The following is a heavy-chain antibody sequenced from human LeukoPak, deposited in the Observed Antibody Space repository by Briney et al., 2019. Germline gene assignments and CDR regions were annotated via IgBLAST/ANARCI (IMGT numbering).Heavy chain of an antibody. D-gene: IGHD1-26*01. V-gene: IGHV4-34*01. CDR2: INHSGGT. Sequence: PSETLSLTCAVYGGSFSGYYWSWIRQPPGKGLEWIGEINHSGGTNYNPSLKSRVTISVDTSKNQFSLKLSSVTAADTAVYYCARGGNVGLSYWGQGTLVTVSS. CDR1: GGSFSGYY. J-gene: IGHJ4*02. CDR3: ARGGNVGLSY.